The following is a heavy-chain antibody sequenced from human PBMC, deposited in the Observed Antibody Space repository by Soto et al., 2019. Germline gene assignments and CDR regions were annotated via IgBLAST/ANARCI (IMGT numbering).Heavy chain of an antibody. CDR3: ARYNAAPGTYYFDY. CDR2: IYHSGSA. Sequence: PSETLSLTCAVSGGSVSSRYWWSWVRQSPGKGLEWIGEIYHSGSANYNPSLKSRVTMSVDNSKNQFSLRLNSVTAADTAVYYCARYNAAPGTYYFDYWGQGTLVTVSS. D-gene: IGHD6-13*01. J-gene: IGHJ4*02. V-gene: IGHV4-4*02. CDR1: GGSVSSRYW.